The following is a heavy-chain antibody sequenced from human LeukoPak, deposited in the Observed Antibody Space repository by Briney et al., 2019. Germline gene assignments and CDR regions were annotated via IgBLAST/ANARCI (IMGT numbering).Heavy chain of an antibody. V-gene: IGHV3-21*01. Sequence: PGGSLRLSCAASGFTFTTYSMNWVRQAPGKGLEWVSSIRSSSSHIYYADSVKGRFTISRDNAKNSLYLQMNSLRAEDTDVYYCARGADYGMDVWGQGTTVTVSS. CDR3: ARGADYGMDV. CDR1: GFTFTTYS. J-gene: IGHJ6*02. CDR2: IRSSSSHI.